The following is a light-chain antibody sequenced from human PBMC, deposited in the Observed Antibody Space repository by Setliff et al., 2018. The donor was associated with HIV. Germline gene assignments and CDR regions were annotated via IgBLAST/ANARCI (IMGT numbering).Light chain of an antibody. J-gene: IGLJ1*01. CDR3: ASYAGDGVHDIYV. CDR1: SSDIGSHNH. V-gene: IGLV2-8*01. CDR2: ELS. Sequence: QSALAQPPSASGSPGQSVAIPCTGTSSDIGSHNHVSWYQQYPGKAPKRMMYELSQRPSGVHDRFSGSKSGHPASLTVSGLQAEDEADYYCASYAGDGVHDIYVFGTGTKFTVL.